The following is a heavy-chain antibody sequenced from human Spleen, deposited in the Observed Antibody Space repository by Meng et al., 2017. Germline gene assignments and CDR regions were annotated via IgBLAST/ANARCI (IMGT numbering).Heavy chain of an antibody. CDR3: ARSRGSSWYAWGWFDP. D-gene: IGHD6-13*01. V-gene: IGHV1-18*04. Sequence: ASVKVSCKASGYTFTYRYLHWVRQAPGQALEWMGWISAYNGNTNYAQKLQGRVTMTTDTSTSTAYMELRSLRSDDTAVYYCARSRGSSWYAWGWFDPWGQGTLVTVSS. CDR1: GYTFTYRY. CDR2: ISAYNGNT. J-gene: IGHJ5*02.